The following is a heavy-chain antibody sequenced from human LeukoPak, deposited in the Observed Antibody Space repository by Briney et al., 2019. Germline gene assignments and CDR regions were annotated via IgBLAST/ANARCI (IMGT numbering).Heavy chain of an antibody. CDR2: INEDGSNK. Sequence: GGSLRLSCTASGFSFSNHYMRWIRQAPGKGREWVANINEDGSNKWHLGSVKGRFTVSRDNARKSLYLQMNSTRVEDTAVYYCTRVIVAVPGYFDYFDFWGQGVLVTVSS. CDR3: TRVIVAVPGYFDYFDF. CDR1: GFSFSNHY. D-gene: IGHD6-19*01. J-gene: IGHJ4*02. V-gene: IGHV3-7*01.